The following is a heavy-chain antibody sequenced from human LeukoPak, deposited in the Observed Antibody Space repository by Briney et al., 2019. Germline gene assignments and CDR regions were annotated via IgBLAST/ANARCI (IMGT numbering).Heavy chain of an antibody. CDR1: GFTFSSYA. D-gene: IGHD3-22*01. J-gene: IGHJ4*02. V-gene: IGHV3-23*01. CDR3: AKGSYYDSSGSFYFDY. Sequence: GGSQRLSCAASGFTFSSYAMSGVRQAPGKGLEWVSGISGSGDNTYYADSVKGRFTISRDNSKNTLYVQVNSLGTEDTAAYYCAKGSYYDSSGSFYFDYWGQGTLVTVSS. CDR2: ISGSGDNT.